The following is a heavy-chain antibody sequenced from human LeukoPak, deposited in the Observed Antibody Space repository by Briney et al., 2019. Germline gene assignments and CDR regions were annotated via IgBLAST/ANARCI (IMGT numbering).Heavy chain of an antibody. CDR1: GFTFSTYD. J-gene: IGHJ4*02. V-gene: IGHV3-21*04. D-gene: IGHD3-22*01. CDR3: AKDKKSGYYGPFDY. Sequence: GGSLRLSCAASGFTFSTYDMNWVRQAPGKGLEWVSSISTTSIYIYYADSVKGRFTISRDNAKNSLYLQMNSLRAEDTALYYCAKDKKSGYYGPFDYWGQGTLVTVSS. CDR2: ISTTSIYI.